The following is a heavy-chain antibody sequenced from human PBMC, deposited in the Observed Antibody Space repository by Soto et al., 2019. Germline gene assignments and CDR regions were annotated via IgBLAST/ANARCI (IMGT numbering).Heavy chain of an antibody. Sequence: PSETLSLTYTVSGDSISSSSYYWGWIRQPPGKGLEWIGSIYYSGSTYYNPSLKSRVTISVDTSRIHFSLKLISVTAADTAVYYCARHDCISSNCYYYYYYGMDVWGQGTTVTVSS. CDR1: GDSISSSSYY. D-gene: IGHD2-2*01. V-gene: IGHV4-39*01. J-gene: IGHJ6*02. CDR3: ARHDCISSNCYYYYYYGMDV. CDR2: IYYSGST.